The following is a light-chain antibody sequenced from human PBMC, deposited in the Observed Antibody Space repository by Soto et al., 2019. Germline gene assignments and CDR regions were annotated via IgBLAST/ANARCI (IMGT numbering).Light chain of an antibody. CDR3: QQYGSSPPIP. CDR2: GAS. V-gene: IGKV3-20*01. J-gene: IGKJ5*01. CDR1: QSVSSSY. Sequence: EVGWTQSPGTLSLSPGERATLSCRASQSVSSSYLAWYQQKPGQAPRLLIYGASSRATGIPDRFSGSGSGTDFTLTISRLEPEDFAVYYCQQYGSSPPIPFGQGTRLAIK.